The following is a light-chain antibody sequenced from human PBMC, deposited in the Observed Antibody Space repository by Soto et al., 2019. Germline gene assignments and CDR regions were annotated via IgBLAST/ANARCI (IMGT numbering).Light chain of an antibody. CDR2: GAS. J-gene: IGKJ1*01. CDR3: KQYNNWPPT. Sequence: EIVMTQSPATLSVSPGERATLSCRASQSVNNNLAWYQQKPGQAPRLLIYGASTRATGIPARFSGSRSGTEFTLTFSSLQSEDFAVYSCKQYNNWPPTFGQGTKVDI. V-gene: IGKV3-15*01. CDR1: QSVNNN.